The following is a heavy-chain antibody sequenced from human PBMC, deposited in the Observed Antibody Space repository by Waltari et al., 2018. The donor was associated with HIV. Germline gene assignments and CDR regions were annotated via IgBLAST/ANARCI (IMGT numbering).Heavy chain of an antibody. Sequence: EVQLVESGGGLVKPGGSLRLACAASGFTFSSDSMKCVGQAPGKGLEWVSFISSSSSYKYYADSVKGRFTISRDNAKNSLYLQMNSLRAEDTAVYYCARVATMIVVVTNPYYFDYWGQGTLVTVSS. V-gene: IGHV3-21*01. CDR3: ARVATMIVVVTNPYYFDY. CDR2: ISSSSSYK. D-gene: IGHD3-22*01. J-gene: IGHJ4*02. CDR1: GFTFSSDS.